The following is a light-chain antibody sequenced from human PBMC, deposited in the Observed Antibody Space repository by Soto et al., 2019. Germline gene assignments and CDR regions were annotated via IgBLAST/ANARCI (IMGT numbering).Light chain of an antibody. CDR1: SSNIGSNY. V-gene: IGLV1-47*02. Sequence: QSALTQPPSASGTPGQRVTISCSGSSSNIGSNYIYWYQQIPGTAPTIVIYTNNQRPSGVPDRFSGSKSGTSASLAISGLRSEDEAVYYCAAWDDRLSGPVFGGGTKLTVL. CDR2: TNN. CDR3: AAWDDRLSGPV. J-gene: IGLJ2*01.